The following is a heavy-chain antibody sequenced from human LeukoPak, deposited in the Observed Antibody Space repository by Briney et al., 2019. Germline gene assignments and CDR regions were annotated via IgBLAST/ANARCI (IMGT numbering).Heavy chain of an antibody. D-gene: IGHD2-8*01. Sequence: GGSLRLSYAASGFTFTTHWMSWVRQAPGKGLEWVARMNLDGSEKYYVDYVKGRFTISRDNAKTSMYLEMKSLRAEDTAVYYCARDATYCTNGVCYTRFDYWGQGTLVTVSS. CDR2: MNLDGSEK. V-gene: IGHV3-7*01. CDR3: ARDATYCTNGVCYTRFDY. J-gene: IGHJ4*02. CDR1: GFTFTTHW.